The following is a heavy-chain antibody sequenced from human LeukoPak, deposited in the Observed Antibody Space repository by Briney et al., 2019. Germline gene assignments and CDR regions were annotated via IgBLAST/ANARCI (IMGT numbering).Heavy chain of an antibody. CDR3: AWGSEWLVRGDYFDY. CDR2: ISAYNGNT. D-gene: IGHD6-19*01. V-gene: IGHV1-18*01. J-gene: IGHJ4*02. CDR1: GGTFSSYA. Sequence: ASVKVSCKASGGTFSSYAISWVRQAPGPGLEWMGWISAYNGNTNYAQKLPGRVTMTTDTSTSTAHMELRSLRSDDTAVYYCAWGSEWLVRGDYFDYWGQGTLVTVSS.